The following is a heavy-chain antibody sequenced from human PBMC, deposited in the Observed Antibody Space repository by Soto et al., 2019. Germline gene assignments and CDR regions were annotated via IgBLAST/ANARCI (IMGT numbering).Heavy chain of an antibody. CDR2: IYYSGST. D-gene: IGHD2-15*01. CDR1: AGSISSGGYY. Sequence: SETLSLTCTVSAGSISSGGYYWSGIRQHPGSGLEWIGYIYYSGSTYYNPSLKGRVIISVDTSKTQFSLKLSSVTAADTAVYYCARGLGYCSGGSCYSGILRGSSSCYGRAWFDPWGQGTLVTVSS. CDR3: ARGLGYCSGGSCYSGILRGSSSCYGRAWFDP. J-gene: IGHJ5*02. V-gene: IGHV4-31*03.